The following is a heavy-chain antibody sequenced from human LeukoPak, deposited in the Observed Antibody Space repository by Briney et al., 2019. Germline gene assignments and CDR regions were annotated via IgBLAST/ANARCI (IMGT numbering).Heavy chain of an antibody. Sequence: GGSLRLSCAASGFTFSTYWMSWGRQAPGKGLEWVANIREDGSDKYYVDSVKGRFTISRDNAKNSLYLQMNNLRAEDTAVYYCARYLHDKGAFDSWGQGTLVTVSS. D-gene: IGHD3-22*01. V-gene: IGHV3-7*05. J-gene: IGHJ5*01. CDR2: IREDGSDK. CDR3: ARYLHDKGAFDS. CDR1: GFTFSTYW.